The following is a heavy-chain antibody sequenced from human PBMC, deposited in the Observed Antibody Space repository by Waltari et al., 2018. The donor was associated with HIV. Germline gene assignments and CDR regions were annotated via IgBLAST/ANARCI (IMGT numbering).Heavy chain of an antibody. D-gene: IGHD6-19*01. J-gene: IGHJ6*02. CDR3: VGVGLRSGGRGMDV. V-gene: IGHV4-59*12. Sequence: VQLQQSGPGLVKPSETLTPTCTVSGDHIIHCYWTWIRQPPGKGLEYIAYIYDTGDTNYNPSLKSRVSLSIDTSKNQLFLKVTSMTAADTAVYYCVGVGLRSGGRGMDVWGQGTTVIVSS. CDR2: IYDTGDT. CDR1: GDHIIHCY.